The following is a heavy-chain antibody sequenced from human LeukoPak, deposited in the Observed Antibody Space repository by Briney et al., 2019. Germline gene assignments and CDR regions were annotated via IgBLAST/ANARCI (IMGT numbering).Heavy chain of an antibody. D-gene: IGHD4-17*01. Sequence: GGSLRLSCAASGFRFSGYWMTWVRQAPGKRLEWVANIKQNGAEEYYMDSVKGRFTISRDNAKNSVYLQMNSLRVEDTAMYYCARYTAVSSPGPFDIWGQGTTVTVSS. J-gene: IGHJ3*02. CDR3: ARYTAVSSPGPFDI. V-gene: IGHV3-7*03. CDR1: GFRFSGYW. CDR2: IKQNGAEE.